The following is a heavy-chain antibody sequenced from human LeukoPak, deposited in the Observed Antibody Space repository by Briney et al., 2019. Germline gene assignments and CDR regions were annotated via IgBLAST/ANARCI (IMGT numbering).Heavy chain of an antibody. CDR3: ARGSRLYYEADAIDI. Sequence: SQTLSLSCVISGDNVSSNTAAWNWIRQSPSRGLEWLGRTYNRSDWYTDYALSVESRITVTPDTSRNHISLHLSSVTPEDTAVYYCARGSRLYYEADAIDIWGQGTMVTVSS. CDR1: GDNVSSNTAA. V-gene: IGHV6-1*01. D-gene: IGHD3-22*01. J-gene: IGHJ3*02. CDR2: TYNRSDWYT.